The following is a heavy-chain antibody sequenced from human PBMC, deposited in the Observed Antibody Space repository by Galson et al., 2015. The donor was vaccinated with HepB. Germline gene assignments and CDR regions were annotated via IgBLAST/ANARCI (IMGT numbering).Heavy chain of an antibody. CDR2: ISGYNGDT. CDR1: GYTFTSYG. J-gene: IGHJ4*02. CDR3: ARLAISGGESAGDNY. V-gene: IGHV1-18*01. Sequence: SVKVSCKASGYTFTSYGINWVRQAPGQGLEWMGWISGYNGDTNYAQKFKGRLTMTTDTSTSTAYLELRSLRSDDTAVYYCARLAISGGESAGDNYWGQGTLVAVSS. D-gene: IGHD2-2*02.